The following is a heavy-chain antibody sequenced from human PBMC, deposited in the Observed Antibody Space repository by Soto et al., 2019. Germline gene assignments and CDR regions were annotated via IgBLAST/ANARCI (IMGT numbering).Heavy chain of an antibody. CDR2: INSDGSST. Sequence: QSGGSLRLSCAASGFTFSSYWMHWVRQAPGKGLVWVSRINSDGSSTSYADSVKGRFTISRDNAKNTLYLQMNSLRAEDTAVYYCASSRLKYNWFDPWGQGTLVTVSS. CDR3: ASSRLKYNWFDP. V-gene: IGHV3-74*01. D-gene: IGHD6-13*01. J-gene: IGHJ5*02. CDR1: GFTFSSYW.